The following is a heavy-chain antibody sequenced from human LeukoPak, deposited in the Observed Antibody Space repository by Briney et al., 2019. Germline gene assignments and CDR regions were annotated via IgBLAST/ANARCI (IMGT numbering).Heavy chain of an antibody. CDR3: ARENWNYVGAFDI. V-gene: IGHV1-2*06. CDR2: INPNSGGT. J-gene: IGHJ3*02. CDR1: GYTFTGYY. D-gene: IGHD1-7*01. Sequence: ASVKVSCKASGYTFTGYYMHWVRQAPGQGLEWMGRINPNSGGTNYAQKFQGRVTMTRDTSISTAYMELSRLRSDDTAVYYCARENWNYVGAFDIWGQGTMVTVSS.